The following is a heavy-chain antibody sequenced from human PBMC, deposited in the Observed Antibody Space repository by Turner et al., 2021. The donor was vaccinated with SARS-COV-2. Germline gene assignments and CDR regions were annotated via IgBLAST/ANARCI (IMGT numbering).Heavy chain of an antibody. CDR3: ARDSSLGGSGWPIDY. CDR2: ISSSGSTI. D-gene: IGHD6-19*01. CDR1: RFTFSDYY. J-gene: IGHJ4*02. V-gene: IGHV3-11*01. Sequence: QVQLVESGGGLVKPGGSLRLSCSASRFTFSDYYMSWIRQAAGKGLEWVSYISSSGSTIYYADSVKGRFTISRDNTKNSLYLQMNSLRAEDTAVYYCARDSSLGGSGWPIDYWGQGTLLTVSS.